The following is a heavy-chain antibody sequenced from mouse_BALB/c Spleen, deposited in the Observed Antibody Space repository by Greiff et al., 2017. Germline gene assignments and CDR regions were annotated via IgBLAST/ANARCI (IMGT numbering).Heavy chain of an antibody. V-gene: IGHV1-77*01. D-gene: IGHD2-1*01. CDR2: IYPGSGST. J-gene: IGHJ1*01. CDR3: ARWDGKKGNWYFDV. CDR1: GYTFTDYV. Sequence: VHLVESGPELVKPGASVKMSCKASGYTFTDYVISWVKQRTGQGLEWIGEIYPGSGSTYYNEKFKGKATLTADKSSNTAYMQLSSLTSEDSAVYFCARWDGKKGNWYFDVWGAGTTVTVSS.